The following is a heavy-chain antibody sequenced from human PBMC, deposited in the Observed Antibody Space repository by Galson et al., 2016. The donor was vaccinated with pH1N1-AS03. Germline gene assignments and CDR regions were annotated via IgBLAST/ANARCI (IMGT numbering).Heavy chain of an antibody. J-gene: IGHJ5*02. Sequence: SLRLSCAASGFIFSTYAMSWVRQAPGKGLEWVSAITGNGGSTYYADSVKGRFTISRDNSKNTVFLEMNSLRAKDMAVYYCAKFIAVVPYVTRGRFDPWGQGTLVTVSP. D-gene: IGHD2-2*01. V-gene: IGHV3-23*01. CDR3: AKFIAVVPYVTRGRFDP. CDR1: GFIFSTYA. CDR2: ITGNGGST.